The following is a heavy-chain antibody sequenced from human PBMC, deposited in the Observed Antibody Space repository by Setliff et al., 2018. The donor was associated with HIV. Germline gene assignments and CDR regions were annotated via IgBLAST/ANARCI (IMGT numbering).Heavy chain of an antibody. CDR1: GFTFSSYA. CDR3: AKARVDGDYYYYYYMDV. D-gene: IGHD4-17*01. CDR2: ISSNGGST. V-gene: IGHV3-64*04. Sequence: GGSLRLSCSASGFTFSSYAMHWVRQAPGKGLEYVSAISSNGGSTYYADSVKGRFTISRDNSKNTLFLQMNSLRAEDTAVYYCAKARVDGDYYYYYYMDVWGKGTTVTVSS. J-gene: IGHJ6*03.